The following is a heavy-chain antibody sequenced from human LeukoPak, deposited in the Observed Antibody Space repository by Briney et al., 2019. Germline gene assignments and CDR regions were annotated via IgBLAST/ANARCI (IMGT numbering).Heavy chain of an antibody. CDR1: GFVFSDFY. J-gene: IGHJ4*02. CDR2: ISSNGDDI. CDR3: ARGSTVGYF. Sequence: WGSLRLTCTASGFVFSDFYRSWIRQTPEKGLELLSYISSNGDDIYYVASVKGRFTISRDNAKNPVYLELNSLRVEDTAVYYCARGSTVGYFWGQGTLVAVSS. V-gene: IGHV3-11*01. D-gene: IGHD4-17*01.